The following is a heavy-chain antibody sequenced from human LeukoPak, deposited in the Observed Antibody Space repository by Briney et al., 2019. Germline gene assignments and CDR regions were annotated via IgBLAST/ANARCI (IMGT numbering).Heavy chain of an antibody. CDR1: GFTFSTYW. CDR3: ARERRLYCSSTSCYEDFDY. V-gene: IGHV3-74*01. CDR2: INSDGSNT. Sequence: GGSLRLSCAASGFTFSTYWMHWVRQAPGKGLVWVSRINSDGSNTRNADSVKGRFTISRDNAKNTLYLQMDSLRAEDTAVYYCARERRLYCSSTSCYEDFDYWGQGTLVTVSS. J-gene: IGHJ4*02. D-gene: IGHD2-2*01.